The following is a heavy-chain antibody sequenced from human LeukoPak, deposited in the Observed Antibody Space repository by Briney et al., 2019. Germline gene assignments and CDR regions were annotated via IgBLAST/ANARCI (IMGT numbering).Heavy chain of an antibody. V-gene: IGHV3-7*01. Sequence: GGSLRLSCAASGFTFSSSWMSWVRQAPGQGQGWVANIKQDGSEKNYVNSVKGRFTTSRDNAKNSLSLQMHSLRADDTAVYYGASVSPYYYGIDIWGQRTTVTVSS. CDR2: IKQDGSEK. CDR1: GFTFSSSW. J-gene: IGHJ6*02. CDR3: ASVSPYYYGIDI.